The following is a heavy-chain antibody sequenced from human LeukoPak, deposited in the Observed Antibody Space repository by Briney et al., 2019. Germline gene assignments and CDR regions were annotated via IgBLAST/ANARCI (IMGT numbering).Heavy chain of an antibody. CDR3: ARVQVVPAAISPSGYYYYGMDV. CDR1: GDSISSYY. Sequence: PSETLSLTCTVSGDSISSYYWSGIRQPPGKGLEWIGYIYYSGSTNYNPSLKSRVTISVDTSKNQFSLKLSSVTAADTAVYYCARVQVVPAAISPSGYYYYGMDVWGKGTTVTVSS. CDR2: IYYSGST. J-gene: IGHJ6*04. V-gene: IGHV4-59*01. D-gene: IGHD2-2*01.